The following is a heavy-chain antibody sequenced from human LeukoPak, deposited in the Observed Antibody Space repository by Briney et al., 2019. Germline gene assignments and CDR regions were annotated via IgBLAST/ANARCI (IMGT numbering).Heavy chain of an antibody. CDR1: GFTFSSYA. D-gene: IGHD6-19*01. Sequence: GGSLRLSCAASGFTFSSYAMSWVRQAPGKGLEWVSAISGSGGSTYYADSVKGRFTISRDNSKNTLYLQMNSLRAEDTAVYYCAKDLDRTVAGLLYYFDYWGQGTLVTVSS. CDR3: AKDLDRTVAGLLYYFDY. V-gene: IGHV3-23*01. J-gene: IGHJ4*02. CDR2: ISGSGGST.